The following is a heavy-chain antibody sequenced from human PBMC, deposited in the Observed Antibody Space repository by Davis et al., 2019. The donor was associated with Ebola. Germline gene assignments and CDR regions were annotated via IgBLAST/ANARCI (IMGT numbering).Heavy chain of an antibody. Sequence: PGGSLRLSCLASGFTFSSYGMHWVRQAPGKGLEWVAVISYDGSNKYYADSVKGRFTISRDNTKNTLFLQMNSLRAEDTAVYYCARDGENYSDLDYWGQGTLVTVSS. J-gene: IGHJ4*02. CDR1: GFTFSSYG. CDR2: ISYDGSNK. CDR3: ARDGENYSDLDY. D-gene: IGHD3-10*01. V-gene: IGHV3-30*03.